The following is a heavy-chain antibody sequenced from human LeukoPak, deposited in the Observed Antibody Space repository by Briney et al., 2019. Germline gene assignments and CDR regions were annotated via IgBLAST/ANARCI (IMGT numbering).Heavy chain of an antibody. Sequence: SETLSLTYTVSGGSISSYYLIWIRQPPGKGLEWIGYIYYSGSTNYNPSLKSRVTISVDTSKNQFSLKLSSVTAADTAVYYCARDSYCSGGSCYAGETPHEAFYTWGQRTMVTVSS. CDR3: ARDSYCSGGSCYAGETPHEAFYT. D-gene: IGHD2-15*01. CDR2: IYYSGST. J-gene: IGHJ3*02. CDR1: GGSISSYY. V-gene: IGHV4-59*01.